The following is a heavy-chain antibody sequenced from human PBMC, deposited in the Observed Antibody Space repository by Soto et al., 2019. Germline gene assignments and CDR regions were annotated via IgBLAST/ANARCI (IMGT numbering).Heavy chain of an antibody. J-gene: IGHJ6*02. V-gene: IGHV1-18*01. CDR2: ISAYNGNT. Sequence: ASVKVSCKASGYTFTSYGISWVRQAPGQGLEWMGWISAYNGNTNYAQKLQGRVTMTTDTSTSTAYMELRSLRSDDTAVYYCARFSGGVLAALFIYYYYYYGMDVWGQGTTVTVSS. CDR3: ARFSGGVLAALFIYYYYYYGMDV. D-gene: IGHD2-2*01. CDR1: GYTFTSYG.